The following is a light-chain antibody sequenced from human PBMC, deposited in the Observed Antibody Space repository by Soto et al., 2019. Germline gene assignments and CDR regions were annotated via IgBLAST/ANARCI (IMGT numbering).Light chain of an antibody. CDR2: DVS. Sequence: QSELTQPASVSGSPGQSLTISCTGTSSDVGGYNYVSWYQQHPGKAPKLMIYDVSNRPSEVSNRFSGSKSGNTASLTISGLQAEDEADYYCSSYTSSSTPYVFETGTKVTVL. CDR3: SSYTSSSTPYV. V-gene: IGLV2-14*01. CDR1: SSDVGGYNY. J-gene: IGLJ1*01.